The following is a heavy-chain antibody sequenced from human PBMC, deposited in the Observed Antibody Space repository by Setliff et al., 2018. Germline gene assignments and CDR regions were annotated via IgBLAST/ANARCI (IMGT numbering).Heavy chain of an antibody. V-gene: IGHV4-39*07. CDR1: GGSVSSTSHY. D-gene: IGHD2-21*01. Sequence: KPSETLSLTCTVSGGSVSSTSHYWGWIRQAPGKGMEWIGSVYYSGYTYYKPSLQSRVTMSVDTSKNQFSLKMTSVTAADTAVYFCAREYVVISFVRNTHSHYGMDVWGQGTTVTVSS. CDR2: VYYSGYT. J-gene: IGHJ6*02. CDR3: AREYVVISFVRNTHSHYGMDV.